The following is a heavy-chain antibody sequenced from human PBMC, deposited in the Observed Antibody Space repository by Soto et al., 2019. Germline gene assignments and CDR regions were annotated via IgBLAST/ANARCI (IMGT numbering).Heavy chain of an antibody. D-gene: IGHD3-10*01. Sequence: QLQLQESGPGLVKPSETLSLTCTVSGGSISSSSYYWGWIRQPPGKGLEWIGSIYYSGSTYYNPSLKSRVTISVDTSKNQFYLKLSSVTAADTAVYYCASNLYGSGSYYLYYYYYMEVWGKGTTVTVSS. V-gene: IGHV4-39*01. J-gene: IGHJ6*03. CDR1: GGSISSSSYY. CDR3: ASNLYGSGSYYLYYYYYMEV. CDR2: IYYSGST.